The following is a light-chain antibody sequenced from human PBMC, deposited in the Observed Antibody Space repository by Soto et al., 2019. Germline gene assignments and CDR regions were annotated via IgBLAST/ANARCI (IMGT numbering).Light chain of an antibody. CDR2: GNS. Sequence: QSVLTQPPSVSGAPGQRVTISSTGSSPNIGAGYDVHWYQQLPGTAPKLLIYGNSNRPSGVPHRFSGSKSGTSASLAITGLQAEDEADYYCQSYDSSLSGSVFGGGTKLTVL. CDR3: QSYDSSLSGSV. CDR1: SPNIGAGYD. J-gene: IGLJ3*02. V-gene: IGLV1-40*01.